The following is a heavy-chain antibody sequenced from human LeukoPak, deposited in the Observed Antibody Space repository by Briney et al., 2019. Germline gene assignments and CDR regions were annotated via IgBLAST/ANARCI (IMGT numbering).Heavy chain of an antibody. Sequence: GGSLRLSCAASGFTFTDYVMSWVRQAPGKGLEWVSALTGSGRDTYYADSAKGRFTISRDNSKNTLFLQMISLTADDTAVYYCAKGSSSSRPYYFDYWGQGTLVTVSS. D-gene: IGHD6-6*01. CDR3: AKGSSSSRPYYFDY. CDR1: GFTFTDYV. CDR2: LTGSGRDT. J-gene: IGHJ4*02. V-gene: IGHV3-23*01.